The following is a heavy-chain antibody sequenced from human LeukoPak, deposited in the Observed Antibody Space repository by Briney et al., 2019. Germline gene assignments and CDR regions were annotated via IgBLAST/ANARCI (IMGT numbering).Heavy chain of an antibody. CDR3: ARAGYKVEMATIFHYYMDV. CDR1: GGTFSSYA. V-gene: IGHV1-69*05. Sequence: SVKVSCKASGGTFSSYAISWVRQAPGQGLEWMGGIIPIFGTANYAQKFQGRVTITTDESTSTAYMELSSLRSEDTAVYYCARAGYKVEMATIFHYYMDVWGKGTTVTVTS. J-gene: IGHJ6*03. CDR2: IIPIFGTA. D-gene: IGHD5-24*01.